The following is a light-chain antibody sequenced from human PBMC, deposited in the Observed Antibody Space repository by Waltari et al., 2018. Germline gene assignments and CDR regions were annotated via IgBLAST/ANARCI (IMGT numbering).Light chain of an antibody. CDR2: HTS. CDR3: QQYGRSPPGGSLT. J-gene: IGKJ4*01. CDR1: QSLSNNY. V-gene: IGKV3-20*01. Sequence: EIVLTQSPGTLSLSPGERASLSCRASQSLSNNYLAWYQQKPGQAPRLLIYHTSSRGTGIPERFSGSGSGTDFTLTISRLEPEDFAVYYCQQYGRSPPGGSLTFGGGTKVAIK.